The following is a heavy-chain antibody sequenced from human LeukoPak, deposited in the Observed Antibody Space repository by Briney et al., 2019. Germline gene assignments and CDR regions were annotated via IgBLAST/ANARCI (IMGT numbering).Heavy chain of an antibody. D-gene: IGHD1-1*01. CDR3: ARRTNYFDY. CDR1: GYTFTGYY. CDR2: VNPNSGDT. J-gene: IGHJ4*02. Sequence: ASVKVSCKASGYTFTGYYIHWARQAPGQGLEWMGWVNPNSGDTSYAQKFQGRVTMTWDTSVSTAYMELSRLRSDDTALYYCARRTNYFDYWGQGTLVTVSS. V-gene: IGHV1-2*02.